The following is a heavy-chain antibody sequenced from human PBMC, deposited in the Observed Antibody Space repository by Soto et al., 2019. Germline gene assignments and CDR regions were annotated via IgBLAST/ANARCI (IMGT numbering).Heavy chain of an antibody. D-gene: IGHD3-10*01. CDR3: ARVWGGAFDF. Sequence: SENLSLTCTFSGGSLSSYYWSWIRQPPGKGLEWIGYIYYSGSTKYNPSLKSRVTISVDTSKNRFSLRLSSVTAADTAVYYCARVWGGAFDFWGQGTMVTVSS. CDR2: IYYSGST. J-gene: IGHJ3*01. CDR1: GGSLSSYY. V-gene: IGHV4-59*01.